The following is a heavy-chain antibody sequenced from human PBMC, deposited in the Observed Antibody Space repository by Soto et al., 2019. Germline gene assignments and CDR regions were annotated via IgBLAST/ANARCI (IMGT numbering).Heavy chain of an antibody. D-gene: IGHD7-27*01. V-gene: IGHV4-59*01. CDR2: IYYSGST. CDR1: GGSISSYY. Sequence: SQTLSLTCTVSGGSISSYYWSWIRQPPGKGLEWIGYIYYSGSTNYNPSLKSRVTISVDTSKNQFSLKLSSVTAADTAVYYCARVPPLNWVHFDYWGQGTLVTVSS. J-gene: IGHJ4*02. CDR3: ARVPPLNWVHFDY.